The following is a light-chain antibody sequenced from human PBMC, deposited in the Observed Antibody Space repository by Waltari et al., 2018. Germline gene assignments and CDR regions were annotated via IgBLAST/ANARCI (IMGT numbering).Light chain of an antibody. J-gene: IGLJ1*01. CDR3: SSYTTSSTHV. CDR2: DVT. V-gene: IGLV2-14*03. CDR1: SSDGGGYYY. Sequence: SALTQPASVSASPGQSIAISCTGTSSDGGGYYYVSWYKQHPGKAPKLIINDVTNRPSGVSNRFSGSKSGNTASLTISGLQAEDEADYYCSSYTTSSTHVFGTGTKVTVL.